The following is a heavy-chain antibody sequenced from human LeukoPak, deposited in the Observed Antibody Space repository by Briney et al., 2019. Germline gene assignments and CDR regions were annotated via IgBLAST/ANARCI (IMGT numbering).Heavy chain of an antibody. Sequence: SETLSLTCIVSGDSIRTSSYYWGWIRQPPGKGLEWIGSIYYSGSTHYNPSLKSRVAISMDTSKNQFSLKLSSVTAADTAMYYCARQFYHDSSGADYWGQGALVTVSS. V-gene: IGHV4-39*01. D-gene: IGHD3-22*01. CDR1: GDSIRTSSYY. J-gene: IGHJ4*02. CDR3: ARQFYHDSSGADY. CDR2: IYYSGST.